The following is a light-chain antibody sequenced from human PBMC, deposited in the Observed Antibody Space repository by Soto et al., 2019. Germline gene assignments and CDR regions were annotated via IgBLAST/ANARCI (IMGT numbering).Light chain of an antibody. Sequence: EIVMTQSPATLSVSPGERATLSCRASQSVRSNLAWYQQKPGQAPRLLIYGASTRATVIPARFSGSGSGTEFTLTISSLQSEDFAVYYCQQYNNWPPYTFGQGIKLEIK. CDR1: QSVRSN. V-gene: IGKV3-15*01. CDR2: GAS. CDR3: QQYNNWPPYT. J-gene: IGKJ2*01.